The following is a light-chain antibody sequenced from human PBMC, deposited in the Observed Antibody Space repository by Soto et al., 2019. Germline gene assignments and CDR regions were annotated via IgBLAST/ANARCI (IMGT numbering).Light chain of an antibody. CDR3: QQYNNWPPIT. CDR2: GAS. Sequence: ELVMTQSPATPSVSLGERRTLSCRASQSVSSNLAWYQQKPGQAPRLLIYGASTRATGIPARFSGSGSGTEFTLTISSLQSEDFAVYYCQQYNNWPPITFGQGTRLEIK. V-gene: IGKV3-15*01. CDR1: QSVSSN. J-gene: IGKJ5*01.